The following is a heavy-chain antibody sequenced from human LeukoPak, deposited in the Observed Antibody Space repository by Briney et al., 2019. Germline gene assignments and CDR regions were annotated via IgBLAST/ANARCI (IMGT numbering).Heavy chain of an antibody. V-gene: IGHV5-51*01. CDR2: IYPGDSDT. D-gene: IGHD3-22*01. CDR3: ARHASDSSGYYSDMDV. J-gene: IGHJ6*03. CDR1: GYSFTSYW. Sequence: GESLKISCKGSGYSFTSYWIGGVRQMPGKGLEWMGIIYPGDSDTRYSPSFQGQVTISADKSISTAYLQWSSLKASDTAMYYCARHASDSSGYYSDMDVWGKGTTVTVSS.